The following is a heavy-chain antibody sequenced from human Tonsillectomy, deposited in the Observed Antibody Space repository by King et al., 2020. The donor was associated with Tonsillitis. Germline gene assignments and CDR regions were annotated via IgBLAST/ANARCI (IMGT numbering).Heavy chain of an antibody. Sequence: VQLVESGGALVKPGESLRLFCAASGFSLSDYYMTWIRQAPGQGLEWISYISSSGGPTYYADSVRGRFTISRDNANSSLYLEMNSLRVEDTAVYYCARARLGIWSGYYYYMDVWGKGTTVTVSS. CDR2: ISSSGGPT. V-gene: IGHV3-11*01. J-gene: IGHJ6*03. CDR3: ARARLGIWSGYYYYMDV. D-gene: IGHD3-3*01. CDR1: GFSLSDYY.